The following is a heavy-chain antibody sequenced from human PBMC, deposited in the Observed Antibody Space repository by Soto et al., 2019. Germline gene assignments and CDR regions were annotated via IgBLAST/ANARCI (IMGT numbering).Heavy chain of an antibody. CDR3: ARDEGIRGFDS. CDR1: GYTFSNYG. V-gene: IGHV1-18*04. CDR2: ISGYNGLT. J-gene: IGHJ4*02. D-gene: IGHD3-10*01. Sequence: QVQLVQSGDEVKKSGASVKVSCKASGYTFSNYGISWVRQAPGQGLEWMGWISGYNGLTAYAQNVQGRVTMTIDTPTRIVFMELTSLRSNDTAVYYCARDEGIRGFDSWGQGTLVTVSS.